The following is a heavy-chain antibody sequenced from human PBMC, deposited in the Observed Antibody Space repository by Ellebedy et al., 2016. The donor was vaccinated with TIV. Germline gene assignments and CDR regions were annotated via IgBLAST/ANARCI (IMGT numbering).Heavy chain of an antibody. V-gene: IGHV3-11*01. J-gene: IGHJ6*02. CDR2: IGGDGSPI. D-gene: IGHD6-19*01. Sequence: GESLKISXSASGFPFSDYYMTWVRQAPGKGLQWISYIGGDGSPIFYADSLEGRFTISRDNAKDSLYLEMSSLRVEDTAVYYCARDGRQGRGWMANSYHGLDVWGQGTTVTVSS. CDR1: GFPFSDYY. CDR3: ARDGRQGRGWMANSYHGLDV.